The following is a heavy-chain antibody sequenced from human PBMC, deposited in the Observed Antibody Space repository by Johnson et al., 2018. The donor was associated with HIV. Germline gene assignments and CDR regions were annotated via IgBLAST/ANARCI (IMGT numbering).Heavy chain of an antibody. Sequence: MLLVESGGGLVQPGGSLRLSCAASGFTFSSYWMNWVRQAPGKGLEWVANIKQDGSEEYYVDSVKGRFTISRDNAKNSLYLQINSLRAEDTAVYYCARVSSSSLGAFDIWGQGTMVTVSS. D-gene: IGHD6-6*01. CDR1: GFTFSSYW. CDR3: ARVSSSSLGAFDI. V-gene: IGHV3-7*05. J-gene: IGHJ3*02. CDR2: IKQDGSEE.